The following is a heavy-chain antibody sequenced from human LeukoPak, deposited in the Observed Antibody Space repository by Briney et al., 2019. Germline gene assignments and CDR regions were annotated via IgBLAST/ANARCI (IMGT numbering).Heavy chain of an antibody. Sequence: SETLSLTCTVSGGSTSSYYWSWIRQPPGKGLEWIGYIYYSGSTNYNPSLKSRVTISEDTSKNQFSLKLSSVTAADTAVYYCARGGGNYYPYYFDFWGQGTLVTVSS. J-gene: IGHJ4*02. CDR3: ARGGGNYYPYYFDF. D-gene: IGHD1-26*01. V-gene: IGHV4-59*01. CDR1: GGSTSSYY. CDR2: IYYSGST.